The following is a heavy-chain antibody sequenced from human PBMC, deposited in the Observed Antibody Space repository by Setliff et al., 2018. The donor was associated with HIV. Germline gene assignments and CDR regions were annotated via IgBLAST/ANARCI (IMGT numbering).Heavy chain of an antibody. Sequence: TGGSLRLSCAASGFVFSTYWMSWVRQAPGKGPEWVANIKTDGSEKYYVDSVKGRFTISRDNAKNSLYLQMNSLRVEDTAVYFCAGSRGYFVQADWGQGTLVTVSS. V-gene: IGHV3-7*01. CDR3: AGSRGYFVQAD. CDR1: GFVFSTYW. CDR2: IKTDGSEK. D-gene: IGHD3-22*01. J-gene: IGHJ4*02.